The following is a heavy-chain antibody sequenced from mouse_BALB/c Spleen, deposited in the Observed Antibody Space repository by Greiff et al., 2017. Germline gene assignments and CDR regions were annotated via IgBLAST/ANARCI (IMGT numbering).Heavy chain of an antibody. J-gene: IGHJ2*01. CDR1: GFTFNTYA. CDR3: VRQGDDYFDY. V-gene: IGHV10-1*02. CDR2: IRSKSNNYAT. D-gene: IGHD3-3*01. Sequence: EVQLVESGGGLVQPKGSLKLSCAASGFTFNTYAMNWVRQAPGKGLEWVARIRSKSNNYATYYADSVKDRFTISRDDSQSMLYLQMNNLKTEDTAMYYCVRQGDDYFDYWGQGTTLTVSS.